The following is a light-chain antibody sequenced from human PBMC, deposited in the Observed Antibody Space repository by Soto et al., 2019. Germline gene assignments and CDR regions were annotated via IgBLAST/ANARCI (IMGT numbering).Light chain of an antibody. CDR1: QSFSSTY. CDR3: QQYNSWPRT. V-gene: IGKV3-20*01. Sequence: EIVLTQSPGTLSLSPGERATLSCRASQSFSSTYLAWYQQKPGQAPRLLIYGASSRATGIPARFSGSGSGTEFTLTISSLQSEDFAVYYCQQYNSWPRTFGQGTKVDIK. CDR2: GAS. J-gene: IGKJ1*01.